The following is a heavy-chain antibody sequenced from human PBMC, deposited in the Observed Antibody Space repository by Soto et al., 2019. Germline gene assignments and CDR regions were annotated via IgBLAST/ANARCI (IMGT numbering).Heavy chain of an antibody. Sequence: GGSLRLSCAASGFTFSNAWMSWVRQAPGKGLEWVGRIKSKTDGGTTDYAAPVKGRFTISRDDSKNTLYLQMNSLKTEDTAVYYCTTDQVLWFGDAFDIWGQGTMVTVSS. J-gene: IGHJ3*02. CDR2: IKSKTDGGTT. CDR1: GFTFSNAW. D-gene: IGHD3-10*01. CDR3: TTDQVLWFGDAFDI. V-gene: IGHV3-15*01.